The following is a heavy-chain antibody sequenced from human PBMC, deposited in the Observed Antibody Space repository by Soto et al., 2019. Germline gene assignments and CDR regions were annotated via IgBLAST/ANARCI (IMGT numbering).Heavy chain of an antibody. V-gene: IGHV1-69*13. J-gene: IGHJ4*02. CDR3: ARELNYCSGGSCWPLGSDY. D-gene: IGHD2-15*01. Sequence: ASVKVSCKASGGTFSSYAISWVRQAPGQGLEWMGGIIPIFGTANYAQKFQGRVTITADESTSTAYMELSSLRSEDTAVYYCARELNYCSGGSCWPLGSDYWGQGTLVTVSS. CDR1: GGTFSSYA. CDR2: IIPIFGTA.